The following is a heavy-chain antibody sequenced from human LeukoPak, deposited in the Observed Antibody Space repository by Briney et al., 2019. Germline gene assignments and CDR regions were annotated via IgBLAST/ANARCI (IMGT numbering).Heavy chain of an antibody. Sequence: SETLSLTCAVSGGSFSGYYWSWIRQPPGKGLEWIGEINHSGSTNYNPSLKSRVTISVDTSKNQFSLKLSSVTAADTAVYYCARVVLLWFGEPAPTFDYWGQGTLVTVSS. CDR3: ARVVLLWFGEPAPTFDY. CDR2: INHSGST. V-gene: IGHV4-34*01. D-gene: IGHD3-10*01. J-gene: IGHJ4*02. CDR1: GGSFSGYY.